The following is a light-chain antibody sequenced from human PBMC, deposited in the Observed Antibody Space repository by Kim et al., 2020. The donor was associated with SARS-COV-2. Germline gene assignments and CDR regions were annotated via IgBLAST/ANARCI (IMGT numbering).Light chain of an antibody. V-gene: IGLV2-14*03. CDR1: GSCVDAYNY. J-gene: IGLJ2*01. CDR2: DVT. CDR3: SSYTNKKTII. Sequence: GQSRTIPCTGSGSCVDAYNYVSWYQQHPGKVPKLLLFDVTTRPSGVSSRFSGSRSGNTASLTISGLQTEDEADYYCSSYTNKKTIIFGGGTQLTVL.